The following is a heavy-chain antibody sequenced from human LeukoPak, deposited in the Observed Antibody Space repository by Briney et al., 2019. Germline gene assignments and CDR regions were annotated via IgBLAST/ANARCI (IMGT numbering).Heavy chain of an antibody. J-gene: IGHJ4*02. D-gene: IGHD3-22*01. CDR2: ISGSGGST. Sequence: GGSLRLSCAASGFTFSSYAMSWVRQAPGKGLEWVSAISGSGGSTYYADSVKGRFTISRDNSKNTLYLQMNSLRAEDTAVYYCAKEKKYYYDGSGYPGYDYWGQGTLVIVSS. V-gene: IGHV3-23*01. CDR1: GFTFSSYA. CDR3: AKEKKYYYDGSGYPGYDY.